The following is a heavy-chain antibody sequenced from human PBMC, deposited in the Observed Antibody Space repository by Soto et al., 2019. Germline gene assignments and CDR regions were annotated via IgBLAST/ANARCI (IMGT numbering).Heavy chain of an antibody. J-gene: IGHJ4*02. Sequence: QVQLVQSGAEVKKPGASVKVSCKASGYTFTSYGITWVRQALGQGLEWMGWINTYNGNTNYAQKLQGRVTMTTDTSTSPAYMDLRSLRSDDTAVYYCARDLGSSFIVDWGQGTLVTVAS. CDR1: GYTFTSYG. D-gene: IGHD2-2*01. CDR3: ARDLGSSFIVD. CDR2: INTYNGNT. V-gene: IGHV1-18*01.